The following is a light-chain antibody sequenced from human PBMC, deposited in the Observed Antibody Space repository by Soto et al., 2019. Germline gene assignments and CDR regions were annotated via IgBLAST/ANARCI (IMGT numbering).Light chain of an antibody. V-gene: IGLV2-14*03. CDR1: SSDVGGYNF. CDR2: DVN. CDR3: CSYTSRSTHV. Sequence: QSVLTQPASVSGAPGQSITISCTGTSSDVGGYNFVYWYQQHPGKVPKRMIFDVNRRPSGVSDRFSGSKSGNTASLTISGLQAEEAGDYYCCSYTSRSTHVFGSGTKLTVL. J-gene: IGLJ1*01.